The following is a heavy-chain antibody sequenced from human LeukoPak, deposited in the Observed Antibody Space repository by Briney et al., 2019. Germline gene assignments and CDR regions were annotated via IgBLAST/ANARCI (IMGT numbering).Heavy chain of an antibody. V-gene: IGHV3-23*01. CDR1: GFTFSSYA. D-gene: IGHD2-21*01. CDR2: ISGGAIST. Sequence: GGSLRLSCAASGFTFSSYAMSWVRQAPGKGLEWVSSISGGAISTYYAGSVKGRFTISRDNSKNTLYLQLNSLRAEDTAAYYCAKSSSLVVVTNFDYWGQGALVTVSS. CDR3: AKSSSLVVVTNFDY. J-gene: IGHJ4*02.